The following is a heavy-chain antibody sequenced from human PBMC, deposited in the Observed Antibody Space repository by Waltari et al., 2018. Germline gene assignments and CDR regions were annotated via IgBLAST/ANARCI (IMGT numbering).Heavy chain of an antibody. CDR2: VYHSGKT. D-gene: IGHD2-2*01. J-gene: IGHJ4*02. CDR3: AGDRAIGLFFDY. Sequence: QVQLQESGQGLVKPSGTLSLPCAVSGDPISGNYWWSWVRQSPEKGLEWIGQVYHSGKTHYNPSLQSRVTISVDKPKNQFSLNLNSVTAADTAVYYCAGDRAIGLFFDYWGRGTLVTVSS. V-gene: IGHV4-4*02. CDR1: GDPISGNYW.